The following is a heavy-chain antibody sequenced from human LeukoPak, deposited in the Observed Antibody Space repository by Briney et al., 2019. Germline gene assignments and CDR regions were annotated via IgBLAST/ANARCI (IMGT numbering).Heavy chain of an antibody. CDR2: ISYDGSNK. V-gene: IGHV3-30*18. CDR3: AKGADYYYYGMDV. Sequence: PGRSLRLSCAASGFTFSSYGMHWVRQAPGEGLEWVAVISYDGSNKYYADSVKGRFTISRDNSKNTLYLQMNSLRAEDTAVYYCAKGADYYYYGMDVWGKGTTVTVSS. J-gene: IGHJ6*04. CDR1: GFTFSSYG.